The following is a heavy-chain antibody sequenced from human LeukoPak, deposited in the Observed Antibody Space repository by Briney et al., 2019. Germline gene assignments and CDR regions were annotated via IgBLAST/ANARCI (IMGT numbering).Heavy chain of an antibody. CDR1: GYTFTHYY. J-gene: IGHJ4*02. CDR2: INPNSGGT. CDR3: ARVSITVTTKYFDY. Sequence: ASVKASCKASGYTFTHYYMHWVRQAPGQGLEWMGWINPNSGGTNFAQNFQGRITLTRDTSISTAYMELSRLSSDDTAVYHCARVSITVTTKYFDYWGQGTPVTVSS. V-gene: IGHV1-2*02. D-gene: IGHD4-17*01.